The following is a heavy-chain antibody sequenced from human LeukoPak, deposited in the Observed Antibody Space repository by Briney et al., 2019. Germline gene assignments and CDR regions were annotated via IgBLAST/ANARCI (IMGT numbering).Heavy chain of an antibody. D-gene: IGHD1-26*01. CDR2: INPNSGGT. CDR3: ARGGELPHDAFDI. J-gene: IGHJ3*02. Sequence: ASVTVSCKASGYTFTGYYMHWVRQAPGQGLEWMGWINPNSGGTNYAQKFQGWVTMTRDTSISTAYMELSRLRSDDTAVYHCARGGELPHDAFDIWGQGTMVTVSS. V-gene: IGHV1-2*04. CDR1: GYTFTGYY.